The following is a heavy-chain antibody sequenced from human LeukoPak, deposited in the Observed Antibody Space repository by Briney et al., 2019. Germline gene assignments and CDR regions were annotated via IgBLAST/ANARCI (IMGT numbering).Heavy chain of an antibody. CDR1: GFTFSSYS. J-gene: IGHJ6*03. V-gene: IGHV3-21*01. CDR2: ISSSSSYI. D-gene: IGHD4-11*01. CDR3: ASHAGSPTPSTVTIDYYYYMDV. Sequence: SGGSLRLSCAASGFTFSSYSMNWVRQAPGKGLEWVSSISSSSSYIYYADSVKGRFTISRDHAKNSLYLQMNSPRAEDTAVYYCASHAGSPTPSTVTIDYYYYMDVWGKGTTVTVSS.